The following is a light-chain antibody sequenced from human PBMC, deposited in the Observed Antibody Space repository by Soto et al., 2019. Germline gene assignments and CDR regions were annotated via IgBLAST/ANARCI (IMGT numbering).Light chain of an antibody. CDR1: SSDVGGYNY. V-gene: IGLV2-14*01. Sequence: QSVLNQPASVSGSPGQSITISCTGTSSDVGGYNYVSWYQQHPGKAPKLMISDVSNRPSGVSNRFSASKSGNTASLTISGLQAEDEADYYCSSYTSSTTPLYVFGTGTKVTVL. J-gene: IGLJ1*01. CDR2: DVS. CDR3: SSYTSSTTPLYV.